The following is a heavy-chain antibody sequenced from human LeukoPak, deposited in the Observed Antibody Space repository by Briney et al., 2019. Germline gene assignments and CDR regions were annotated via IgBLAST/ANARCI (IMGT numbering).Heavy chain of an antibody. CDR2: INGDASST. D-gene: IGHD5-18*01. V-gene: IGHV3-74*01. J-gene: IGHJ4*02. CDR1: GLTLSGYW. Sequence: GGSLRLSCAASGLTLSGYWMHWVRQAPGKGLVWVSRINGDASSTSYADSVKGRFTIARDNAKSTLYLQMNSLRVEDTAVYYCARARGNTYGYFEYWGQGTLVTVSS. CDR3: ARARGNTYGYFEY.